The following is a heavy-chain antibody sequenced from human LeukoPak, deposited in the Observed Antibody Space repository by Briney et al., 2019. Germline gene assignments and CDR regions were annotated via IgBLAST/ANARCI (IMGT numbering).Heavy chain of an antibody. V-gene: IGHV1-18*01. CDR1: GYTFTSYG. CDR3: ARDRYNSGRPNWFDH. J-gene: IGHJ5*02. CDR2: ISAYNGNT. Sequence: AXVKVSCKASGYTFTSYGISWVRQAPGQGVEGMGWISAYNGNTNYAQKLQGRVTMTTDTSTSTAYMELRSLRSDDTAVYYCARDRYNSGRPNWFDHWGQGTLVTVSS. D-gene: IGHD5-12*01.